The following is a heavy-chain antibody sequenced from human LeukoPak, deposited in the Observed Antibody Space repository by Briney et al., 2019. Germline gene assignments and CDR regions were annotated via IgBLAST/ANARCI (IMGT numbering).Heavy chain of an antibody. V-gene: IGHV3-48*01. Sequence: GGSLRLSCAASGFTFSSYSMNWVRQAPGKGLEWVSYISSSSTTIYYADSVKGRFTISRDNAKNSLYLQMNSLRAEDTAVYYCASPSPGSSSAFDYWGQGTLVTVSS. CDR2: ISSSSTTI. D-gene: IGHD6-6*01. CDR3: ASPSPGSSSAFDY. CDR1: GFTFSSYS. J-gene: IGHJ4*02.